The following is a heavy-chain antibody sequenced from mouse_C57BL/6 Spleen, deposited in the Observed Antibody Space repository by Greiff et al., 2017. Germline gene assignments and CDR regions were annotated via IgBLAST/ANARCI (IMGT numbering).Heavy chain of an antibody. Sequence: DVKLVESEGGLVQPGSSMKLSCTASGFTFSDYYMAWVRQVPEKGLEWVANINYDGSSTYYLDSLKSRFIISRDNAKNILYLQMSSLKSEDTATYYCARDRPYYFDYWGQGTTLTVSS. J-gene: IGHJ2*01. V-gene: IGHV5-16*01. CDR2: INYDGSST. CDR1: GFTFSDYY. CDR3: ARDRPYYFDY.